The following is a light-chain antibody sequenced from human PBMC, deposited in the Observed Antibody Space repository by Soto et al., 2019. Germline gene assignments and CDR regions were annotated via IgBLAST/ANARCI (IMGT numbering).Light chain of an antibody. CDR3: QQNNSRTLT. J-gene: IGKJ5*01. Sequence: ELLLPQSPATLTLSPAESATLSCRASQSVSSYLAWYQQKTGKAPRILIYGESTRSTGIPSRLSGSGSGTELNLTISRLQSEDFAVYYCQQNNSRTLTCGQGTRLDIK. V-gene: IGKV3-15*01. CDR1: QSVSSY. CDR2: GES.